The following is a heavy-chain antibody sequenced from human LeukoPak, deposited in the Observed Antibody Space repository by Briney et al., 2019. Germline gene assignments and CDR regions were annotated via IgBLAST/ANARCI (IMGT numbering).Heavy chain of an antibody. J-gene: IGHJ4*02. V-gene: IGHV3-30*02. CDR1: GFTFSSYG. CDR3: AKERDTAMVTIDY. Sequence: GGSLRLSCAASGFTFSSYGMHWVRQAPGKGLEWVAFIRYDGSNKYYADSVKGRFTISRDNSKNTPYLQMNSLRAEDTAVHYCAKERDTAMVTIDYWGQGTLVTVSS. D-gene: IGHD5-18*01. CDR2: IRYDGSNK.